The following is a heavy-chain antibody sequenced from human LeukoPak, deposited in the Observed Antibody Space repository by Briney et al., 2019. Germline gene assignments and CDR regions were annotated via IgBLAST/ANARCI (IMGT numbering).Heavy chain of an antibody. J-gene: IGHJ3*02. CDR1: GYTFTNYG. CDR2: ISAYNANT. CDR3: ARAERWLHSTDAFDI. D-gene: IGHD5-24*01. V-gene: IGHV1-18*01. Sequence: ASVKVSCKASGYTFTNYGISWVRQAPGQGLEWMGWISAYNANTNYAQNLQGRVAMTSDTSTSTAYMELRSLRSDDTAVYYCARAERWLHSTDAFDIWGQGTMVTVSS.